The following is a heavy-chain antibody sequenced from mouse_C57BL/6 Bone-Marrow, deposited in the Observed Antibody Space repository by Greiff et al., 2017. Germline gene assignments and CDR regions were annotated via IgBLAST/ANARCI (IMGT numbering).Heavy chain of an antibody. CDR3: TGRITTVVADYFDY. J-gene: IGHJ2*01. Sequence: EVQRVESGGGLVQPGGSMKLSCVASGFTFSNYWMNWVRQSPEKGLEWVAQIRLKSDNYATHYAESVKGRFTISRDDSKSSVYLQMNNLRAEDTGIYYCTGRITTVVADYFDYWGQGTTLTVSS. CDR2: IRLKSDNYAT. CDR1: GFTFSNYW. V-gene: IGHV6-3*01. D-gene: IGHD1-1*01.